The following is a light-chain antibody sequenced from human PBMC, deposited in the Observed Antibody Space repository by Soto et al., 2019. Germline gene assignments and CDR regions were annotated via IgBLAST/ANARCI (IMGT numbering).Light chain of an antibody. J-gene: IGKJ4*01. Sequence: DIQMTQSPSTLSAPVGDRVTITCRASQSVGRRLAWYQHKPGQAPKIVMYEASNLQTGVPSRFSGSGSGTEFTLTISSLQPDDPAPYYCQQYYIYSFTFGGGTKVEIK. CDR1: QSVGRR. CDR3: QQYYIYSFT. CDR2: EAS. V-gene: IGKV1-5*03.